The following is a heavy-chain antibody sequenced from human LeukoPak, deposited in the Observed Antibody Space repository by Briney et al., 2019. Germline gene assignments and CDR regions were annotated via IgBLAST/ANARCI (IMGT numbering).Heavy chain of an antibody. CDR3: ARDLDIPGCPGF. V-gene: IGHV3-33*01. Sequence: GGSLRLSCAASGFTFSNYGMHWVRQAPGKGLEWVAVIWYDGSNKYYADSVKGRFTISRDNSKNTLYLQMNSLRAEDTAVYYCARDLDIPGCPGFWGQGTLVTVSS. CDR1: GFTFSNYG. CDR2: IWYDGSNK. J-gene: IGHJ4*02. D-gene: IGHD1-1*01.